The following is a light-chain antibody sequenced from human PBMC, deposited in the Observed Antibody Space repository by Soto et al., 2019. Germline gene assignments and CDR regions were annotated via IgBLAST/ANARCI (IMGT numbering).Light chain of an antibody. CDR3: KKYNSALN. J-gene: IGKJ5*01. Sequence: DIQTTPSPSSLSASVVYRITITCLAIQDIINYLAWYQQKPGKVPKLLIYSASTLQSGVPSRFSGSGSGTDFTLPISSLQPEDVAPYFCKKYNSALNFGQGKRREI. V-gene: IGKV1-27*01. CDR1: QDIINY. CDR2: SAS.